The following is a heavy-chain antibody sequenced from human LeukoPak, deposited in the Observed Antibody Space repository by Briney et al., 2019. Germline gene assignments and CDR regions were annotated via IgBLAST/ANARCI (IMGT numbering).Heavy chain of an antibody. CDR1: GITVSDNY. D-gene: IGHD4-17*01. Sequence: GGSLRLSCAASGITVSDNYMSWVRQTPGKGLEWVSTLYPAGDTYFADSVRGRFTISRDISKNTVYLQMGSLRAEDTAVYFCARVLFPYGDFDYWGQGALVTVSS. CDR3: ARVLFPYGDFDY. J-gene: IGHJ4*02. V-gene: IGHV3-53*01. CDR2: LYPAGDT.